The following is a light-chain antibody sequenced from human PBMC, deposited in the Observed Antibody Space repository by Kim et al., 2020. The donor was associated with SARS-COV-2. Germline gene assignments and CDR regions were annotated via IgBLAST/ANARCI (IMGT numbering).Light chain of an antibody. CDR3: SSYTVTSVI. Sequence: PGQSITIACTGTSTDIGGYKSFSWSQQHPGKAPKLLIYGVTNRPSGVSDRFSGAKSGNTASLTISGLQAEDEADYYCSSYTVTSVIFGGVTQLTVL. J-gene: IGLJ2*01. V-gene: IGLV2-14*03. CDR1: STDIGGYKS. CDR2: GVT.